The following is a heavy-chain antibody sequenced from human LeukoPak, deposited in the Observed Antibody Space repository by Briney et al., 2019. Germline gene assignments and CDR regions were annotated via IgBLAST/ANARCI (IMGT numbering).Heavy chain of an antibody. CDR3: ARDQGGGYSYGWQSFDY. D-gene: IGHD5-18*01. CDR1: GFTFSSYS. V-gene: IGHV3-48*04. J-gene: IGHJ4*02. CDR2: ISSSSSTI. Sequence: PGRSLRLSCAVSGFTFSSYSMNWVRRAPGKGLEWVSYISSSSSTIYYADSVKGRFTISRDNAKNSLYLQMNSLRAEDTAVYYCARDQGGGYSYGWQSFDYWGQGTLVTVSS.